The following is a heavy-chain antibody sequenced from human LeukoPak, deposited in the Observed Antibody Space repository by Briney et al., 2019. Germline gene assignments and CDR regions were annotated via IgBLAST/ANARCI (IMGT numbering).Heavy chain of an antibody. CDR1: GFTFTDAW. CDR3: TTGPKSSGRGFDY. J-gene: IGHJ4*02. CDR2: IKSKTDGGTT. V-gene: IGHV3-15*01. D-gene: IGHD6-19*01. Sequence: GGSLRLSCAASGFTFTDAWTSWVRQAPGKGLEWVGRIKSKTDGGTTDYAAPVKGRFTISRDDSKNTLYLQMNSLKTEDTAVYYCTTGPKSSGRGFDYWGQGTLVTVSS.